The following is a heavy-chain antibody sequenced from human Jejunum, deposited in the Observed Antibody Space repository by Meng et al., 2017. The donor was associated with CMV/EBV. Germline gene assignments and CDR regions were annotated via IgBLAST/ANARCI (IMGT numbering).Heavy chain of an antibody. CDR2: INPKNGDT. D-gene: IGHD1-26*01. J-gene: IGHJ4*02. V-gene: IGHV1-2*06. CDR1: GYTFTGYK. CDR3: ATTYSGRYETS. Sequence: CKASGYTFTGYKMHWVRQAPGQGLEWVGRINPKNGDTKYAEKFQGRVTMTRDTSITTAYMEVSRLRSDDTALYYCATTYSGRYETSWGQGTLVTVSS.